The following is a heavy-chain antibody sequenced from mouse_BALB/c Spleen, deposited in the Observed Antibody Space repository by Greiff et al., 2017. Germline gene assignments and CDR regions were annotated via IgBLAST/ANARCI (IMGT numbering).Heavy chain of an antibody. V-gene: IGHV5-6-3*01. CDR1: GFTFSSYG. CDR2: INSNGGST. CDR3: ARDGVGREEGYFDY. D-gene: IGHD4-1*01. Sequence: VQLQQSGGGLVQPGGSLKLSCAASGFTFSSYGMSWVRQTPDKRLELVATINSNGGSTYYPDSVKGRFTISRDNAKNTLYLQMSSLKSEDTAMYYCARDGVGREEGYFDYWGQGTTLTVSS. J-gene: IGHJ2*01.